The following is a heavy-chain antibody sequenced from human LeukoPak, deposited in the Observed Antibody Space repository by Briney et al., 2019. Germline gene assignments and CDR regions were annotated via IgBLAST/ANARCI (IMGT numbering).Heavy chain of an antibody. D-gene: IGHD2-15*01. V-gene: IGHV1-18*01. CDR1: GYTFTSYG. CDR3: ARDTGYCSGGSCYSNY. Sequence: ASVKVSCKASGYTFTSYGISWGRQAPGQGLEWMGWISAYNGNTNYAQKLQGRVTMTTDTSTSTAYMELRSLRSDDTAVYYCARDTGYCSGGSCYSNYWGQGTLVTVSS. CDR2: ISAYNGNT. J-gene: IGHJ4*02.